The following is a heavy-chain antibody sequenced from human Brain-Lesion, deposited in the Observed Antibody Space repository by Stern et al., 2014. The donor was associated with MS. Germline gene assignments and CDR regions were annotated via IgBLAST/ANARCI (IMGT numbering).Heavy chain of an antibody. V-gene: IGHV3-33*01. J-gene: IGHJ4*02. D-gene: IGHD4-17*01. CDR1: GFTFSSYV. CDR2: IWNDGTNK. Sequence: VHLVESGGGVVQPGGSLRLSCAASGFTFSSYVMHWVRQAPGKGLEWVALIWNDGTNKVYADSVKGRFTSSRGNSQNTLHLQMNSLRVEDTAVYYCARDVGYGDYGTLVLGYWGQGTLVTVSS. CDR3: ARDVGYGDYGTLVLGY.